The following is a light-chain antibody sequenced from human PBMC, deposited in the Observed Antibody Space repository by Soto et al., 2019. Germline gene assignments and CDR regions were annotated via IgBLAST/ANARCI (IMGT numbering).Light chain of an antibody. Sequence: EIVLTQSPGTLSLSPGERATLSCRASQSVRNSHLAWYQQKPGQPPRLLISRAASRAPVIPDRFSGSGSGTGFTLSISKLEPEDSALYYCQQYGDSPWTFGLGTKVEI. J-gene: IGKJ1*01. CDR2: RAA. V-gene: IGKV3-20*01. CDR3: QQYGDSPWT. CDR1: QSVRNSH.